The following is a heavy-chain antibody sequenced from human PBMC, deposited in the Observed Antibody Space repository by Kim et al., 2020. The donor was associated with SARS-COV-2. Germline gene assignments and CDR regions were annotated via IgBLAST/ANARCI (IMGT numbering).Heavy chain of an antibody. CDR3: ARDGHYYGRDGYNFFSSGDAFDI. J-gene: IGHJ3*02. CDR2: IIPILGIA. Sequence: SVKVSCKASGGTFSSYTISWVRQAPGQGLEWMGRIIPILGIANYAQKFQGRVTITADKSTSTAYMELSSLRSEDTAVYYCARDGHYYGRDGYNFFSSGDAFDIWGQGTMVTVSS. V-gene: IGHV1-69*04. CDR1: GGTFSSYT. D-gene: IGHD5-12*01.